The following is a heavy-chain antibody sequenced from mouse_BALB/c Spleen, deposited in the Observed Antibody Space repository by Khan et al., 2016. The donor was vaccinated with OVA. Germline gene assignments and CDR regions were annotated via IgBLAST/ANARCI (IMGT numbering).Heavy chain of an antibody. CDR2: INPNNGGT. V-gene: IGHV1S81*02. CDR3: TRSGYGTFAY. J-gene: IGHJ3*01. D-gene: IGHD1-1*02. Sequence: QVQLKQSGAELVKPGASVRLSCKASGYTFTSYYLYWVKQRPGQGLEWIGDINPNNGGTNFNEKFRTKATLTVDKSSNTAYMELSRLTSEDSAVYYCTRSGYGTFAYWGQGTLVTVS. CDR1: GYTFTSYY.